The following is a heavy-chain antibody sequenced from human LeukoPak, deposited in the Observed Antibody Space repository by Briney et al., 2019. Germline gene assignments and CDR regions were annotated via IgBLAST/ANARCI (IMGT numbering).Heavy chain of an antibody. D-gene: IGHD3-10*01. V-gene: IGHV5-51*01. CDR3: ASSIIRGGYYYYMDV. Sequence: GESLKISCKGSGYSFTSNWIGWVRQLPGKGREWMGIIYPGDSDTRYSPSFQGQVTISADKSISTAYLQWSSLKASDTAVYYCASSIIRGGYYYYMDVWGKGTTVTVSS. J-gene: IGHJ6*03. CDR1: GYSFTSNW. CDR2: IYPGDSDT.